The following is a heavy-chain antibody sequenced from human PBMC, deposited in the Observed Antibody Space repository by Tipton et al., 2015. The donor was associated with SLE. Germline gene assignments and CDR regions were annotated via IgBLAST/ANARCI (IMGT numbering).Heavy chain of an antibody. J-gene: IGHJ3*02. CDR3: ARAHVGPFGPYFHI. CDR2: IYYSGST. V-gene: IGHV4-59*01. D-gene: IGHD1-26*01. CDR1: GGSINRSY. Sequence: LVQPSETLSLTCTVSGGSINRSYWSWIRQPPGKGLEWIGYIYYSGSTNYNPSLRSRVTISVDTSKKQFSLKLSSVTAADTAVYYCARAHVGPFGPYFHIWGQGTMVTVSS.